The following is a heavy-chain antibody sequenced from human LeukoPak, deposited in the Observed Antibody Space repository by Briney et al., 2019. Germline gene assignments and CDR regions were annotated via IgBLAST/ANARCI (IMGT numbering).Heavy chain of an antibody. CDR3: ARFNYCSGGSCWLPDAFDI. CDR2: ISSSSWYI. Sequence: GCSLSLSCAACGFIFRRYCVNWVRQAPGKGLEWGAAISSSSWYIYYADSVKGGFTIPRDNAKNSLYLQMNSLRAEDTAVYYCARFNYCSGGSCWLPDAFDIWGQGTMVTVSS. V-gene: IGHV3-21*01. D-gene: IGHD2-15*01. J-gene: IGHJ3*02. CDR1: GFIFRRYC.